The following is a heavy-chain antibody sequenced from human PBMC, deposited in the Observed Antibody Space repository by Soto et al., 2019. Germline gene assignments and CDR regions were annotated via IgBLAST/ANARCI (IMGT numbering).Heavy chain of an antibody. J-gene: IGHJ6*02. CDR3: ARSKGSAVAGIYGMDV. V-gene: IGHV1-69*01. CDR2: IIPIFGTA. Sequence: QVQLVQSGAEVKKPGSSVKVSCKASGGTFSSYAISWVRQAPGQGLEWMGGIIPIFGTANYAQKFQGRVTITADESTSTAYMELSSLRSDDMAVYYCARSKGSAVAGIYGMDVWGQGTTVTVSS. D-gene: IGHD6-19*01. CDR1: GGTFSSYA.